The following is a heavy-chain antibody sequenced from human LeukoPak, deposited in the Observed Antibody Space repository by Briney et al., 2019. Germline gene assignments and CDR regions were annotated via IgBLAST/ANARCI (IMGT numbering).Heavy chain of an antibody. Sequence: GGSLRRSCAASGFTFSAHAMSWVRQAPGKGLEWVSGISGSGGGTYYTDSVKGRFTISRDNSKNRLYLQMNSLRAEDTAVYYCAKDRAGYPFYFDYWGQGTLVPVSS. CDR2: ISGSGGGT. CDR1: GFTFSAHA. V-gene: IGHV3-23*01. J-gene: IGHJ4*02. CDR3: AKDRAGYPFYFDY. D-gene: IGHD3-9*01.